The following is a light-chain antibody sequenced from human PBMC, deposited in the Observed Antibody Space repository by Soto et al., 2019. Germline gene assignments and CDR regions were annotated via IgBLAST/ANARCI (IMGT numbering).Light chain of an antibody. V-gene: IGKV3-20*01. CDR2: GAS. CDR3: QQYGMLPLS. J-gene: IGKJ4*01. Sequence: EILLTQSPGTLSLSPGDRATLSCRASQTLTNSFLAWYQQKPGQTPRLLIYGASIRATDIPDRFSGSGSGTDFTLTISRLEPDDFAVYFCQQYGMLPLSFGGGTKVEIK. CDR1: QTLTNSF.